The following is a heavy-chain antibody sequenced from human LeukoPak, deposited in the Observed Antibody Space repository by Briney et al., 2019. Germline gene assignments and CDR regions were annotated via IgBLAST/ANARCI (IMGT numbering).Heavy chain of an antibody. CDR3: AREGYYDSSGYYR. V-gene: IGHV3-7*01. J-gene: IGHJ4*02. D-gene: IGHD3-22*01. Sequence: GGSLRLSCAASGFTFSSYWMSWVRQAPGKGLEWVANIKQDGSEKYYVDSVKGQFTISRDNAKNSLYLQMNSLRAEDTAVYYCAREGYYDSSGYYRWGQGTMVTVSS. CDR1: GFTFSSYW. CDR2: IKQDGSEK.